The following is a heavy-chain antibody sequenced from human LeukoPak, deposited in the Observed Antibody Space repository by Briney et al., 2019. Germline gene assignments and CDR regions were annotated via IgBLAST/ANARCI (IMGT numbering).Heavy chain of an antibody. Sequence: PSETLSLTCTVSGGSISTYYWSWIRQPPGKGLEWIGYIFYSGTTKYSPSLKSQVTISVDTSKNQLSLKLSSVTAADTAVYYCARAKVGYYYYMDVWGQGTTVTVSS. V-gene: IGHV4-59*01. CDR1: GGSISTYY. J-gene: IGHJ6*03. CDR3: ARAKVGYYYYMDV. CDR2: IFYSGTT.